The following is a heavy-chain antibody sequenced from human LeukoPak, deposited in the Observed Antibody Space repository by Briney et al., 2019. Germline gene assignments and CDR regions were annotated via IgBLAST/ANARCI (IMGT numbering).Heavy chain of an antibody. CDR2: IIPIFGTA. CDR1: GGTFSSYA. CDR3: ARGLYEFCSGGSCYSYYFDY. J-gene: IGHJ4*02. Sequence: SVKVSCKASGGTFSSYAISWVRQAPGQGREWMGGIIPIFGTANYAQKFQGRVTITADKSTSTAYMELSSLRSEDTAVYYCARGLYEFCSGGSCYSYYFDYWGQGTLVTVSS. D-gene: IGHD2-15*01. V-gene: IGHV1-69*06.